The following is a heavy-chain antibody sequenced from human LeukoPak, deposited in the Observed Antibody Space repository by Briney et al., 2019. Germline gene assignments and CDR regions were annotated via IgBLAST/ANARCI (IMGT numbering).Heavy chain of an antibody. V-gene: IGHV3-23*01. CDR2: VSESAGDT. CDR1: GFTFSSSV. Sequence: GGSLRLSCAASGFTFSSSVMSWVRQAPGEGLEWVSGVSESAGDTYYADSVKGRFTISRDNSKNTLYLQMNSLRAEDTAIYYYTKESFITMRVGALYHGMDVWGQGTTVTVSS. J-gene: IGHJ6*02. CDR3: TKESFITMRVGALYHGMDV. D-gene: IGHD3-22*01.